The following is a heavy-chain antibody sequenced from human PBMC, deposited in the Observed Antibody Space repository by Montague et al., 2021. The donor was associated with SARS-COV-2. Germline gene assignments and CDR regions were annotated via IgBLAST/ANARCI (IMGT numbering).Heavy chain of an antibody. CDR2: ICQAVGT. J-gene: IGHJ5*02. CDR1: GASISSDNW. Sequence: SETLSLTCAVSGASISSDNWWNWVRQSPGKGLEWIGEICQAVGTNYNPSLKSLVTIAVDNFSNQVSLKMTSVTAADTAIYYCARVVRGCSGHSCYFDPWGQGTLVTVSS. V-gene: IGHV4-4*02. D-gene: IGHD2-2*01. CDR3: ARVVRGCSGHSCYFDP.